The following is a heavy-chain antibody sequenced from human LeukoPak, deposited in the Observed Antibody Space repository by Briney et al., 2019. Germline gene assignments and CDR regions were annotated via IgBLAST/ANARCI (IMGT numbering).Heavy chain of an antibody. V-gene: IGHV3-7*01. CDR3: ARDRGYTSFDF. CDR2: TKPDGSQK. D-gene: IGHD5-18*01. CDR1: GFTFSSYA. Sequence: GGSLRLSCAASGFTFSSYAMSWVRQTPGKGLEWVASTKPDGSQKYYVDSVKGRFFVSRDNVKDSLYLQMDSLRADDTAVYYCARDRGYTSFDFWGQGTLVAVSS. J-gene: IGHJ4*02.